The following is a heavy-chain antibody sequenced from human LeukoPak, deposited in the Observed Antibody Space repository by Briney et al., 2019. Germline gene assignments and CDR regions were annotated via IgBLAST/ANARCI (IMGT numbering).Heavy chain of an antibody. CDR3: ARGSAVGYFDY. J-gene: IGHJ4*02. CDR1: GGSISSYY. CDR2: IYHSGST. Sequence: SETLSLTCTVSGGSISSYYWSWIRQPPGKGLEWIGYIYHSGSTYYNPSLKSRVTISVDRSKNQFSLKLSSVTAADTAVYYCARGSAVGYFDYWGQGTLVTVSS. D-gene: IGHD3-10*01. V-gene: IGHV4-59*12.